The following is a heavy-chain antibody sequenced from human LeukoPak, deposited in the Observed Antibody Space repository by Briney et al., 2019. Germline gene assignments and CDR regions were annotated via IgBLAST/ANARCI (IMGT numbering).Heavy chain of an antibody. CDR2: INTDGSVK. CDR3: ATKQWLAPPPDS. D-gene: IGHD6-19*01. CDR1: GFTFRKYW. V-gene: IGHV3-74*01. Sequence: GGTLRLSCAVSGFTFRKYWMLWVRHAPGKGLERVSRINTDGSVKTYADSVKGRFTFSRDNADNTMFLQMNSVRDEDTAVYYCATKQWLAPPPDSWGQGTPVTVSS. J-gene: IGHJ5*01.